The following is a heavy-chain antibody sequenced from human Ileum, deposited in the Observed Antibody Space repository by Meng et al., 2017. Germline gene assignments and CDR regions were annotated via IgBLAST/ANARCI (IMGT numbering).Heavy chain of an antibody. CDR1: GGSIRSDNYF. J-gene: IGHJ3*02. V-gene: IGHV4-31*03. CDR3: AREVNIAADSDGFDI. D-gene: IGHD6-6*01. CDR2: IHHNGGA. Sequence: QVQLQESGPGLVKPSQTLSLTCTVSGGSIRSDNYFWSWIRQVPGKGLEWIAYIHHNGGAYYNPSLKSRDTISVDTSKNQFSLSLISVTAADTAVYFCAREVNIAADSDGFDIWGLGTMVTVSS.